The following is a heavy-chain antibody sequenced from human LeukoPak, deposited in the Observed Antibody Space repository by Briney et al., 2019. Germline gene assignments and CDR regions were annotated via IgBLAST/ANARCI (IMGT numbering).Heavy chain of an antibody. J-gene: IGHJ5*02. D-gene: IGHD3-3*01. CDR2: ISWNSGSI. CDR3: ARDTGTIFGVAVNWFDP. V-gene: IGHV3-9*01. CDR1: GFTFDDYA. Sequence: GGSLRLSCAASGFTFDDYAMHWVRQAPGKGLEWVSGISWNSGSIGYADSVKGRFTISRDNAKNSLYLQMNSLRAEDTAVYYCARDTGTIFGVAVNWFDPWGQGTLVTVSS.